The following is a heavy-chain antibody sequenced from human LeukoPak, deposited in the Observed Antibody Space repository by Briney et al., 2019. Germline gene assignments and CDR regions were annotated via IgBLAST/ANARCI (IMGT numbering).Heavy chain of an antibody. J-gene: IGHJ3*02. CDR1: GFTFSSYA. CDR2: ISGSGGST. V-gene: IGHV3-23*01. D-gene: IGHD6-13*01. CDR3: AYWSIAAAGNDAFDI. Sequence: GGSLRLSCAASGFTFSSYAMSWVRQAPGKGLEWVSAISGSGGSTYYADSVKGRFTISRDNSKNTLYLQMSSLRSEDTAVYYCAYWSIAAAGNDAFDIWGQGTMVTVSS.